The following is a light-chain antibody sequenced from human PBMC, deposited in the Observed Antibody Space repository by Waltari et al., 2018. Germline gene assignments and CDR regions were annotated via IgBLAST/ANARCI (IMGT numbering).Light chain of an antibody. V-gene: IGKV1-39*01. J-gene: IGKJ1*01. Sequence: DIQLTQSLSSLSASVGDNVTMTCRASQRITNFLNWYRQKPGEAPRLLIYGASDLQSGVPSRFSGSGSGTDFTLTITSLQPDDFASYYCQQSYSTPRTFGPGTKVEI. CDR1: QRITNF. CDR2: GAS. CDR3: QQSYSTPRT.